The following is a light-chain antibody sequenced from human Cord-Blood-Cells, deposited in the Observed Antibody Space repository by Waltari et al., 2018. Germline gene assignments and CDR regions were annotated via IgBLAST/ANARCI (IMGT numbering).Light chain of an antibody. CDR2: EGS. CDR1: SSDVGRYNL. V-gene: IGLV2-23*01. Sequence: QSALTQPASVSGSPGQSITIPCTGTSSDVGRYNLVSWYQQHPGKAPKLMIYEGSKRPSGVSNRFSGSKSGNTASLTISGLQAEDEADYYCCSYAGSSTYVFRTGTKVTVL. J-gene: IGLJ1*01. CDR3: CSYAGSSTYV.